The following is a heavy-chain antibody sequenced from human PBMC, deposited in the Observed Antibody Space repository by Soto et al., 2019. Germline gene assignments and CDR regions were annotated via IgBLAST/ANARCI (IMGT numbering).Heavy chain of an antibody. CDR2: IYYSGST. Sequence: QLQLQESGPGLAKPSETLSLTCTVSGGSISTTNYYWGWIRQPPGKGLEWIGSIYYSGSTSYNPSLKSRVTISVDTSKNQFSLKLSSVTAADTAVYYCARQHIVVVEGATRSFESWGQGTLVTVSS. CDR3: ARQHIVVVEGATRSFES. V-gene: IGHV4-39*01. D-gene: IGHD2-15*01. CDR1: GGSISTTNYY. J-gene: IGHJ4*02.